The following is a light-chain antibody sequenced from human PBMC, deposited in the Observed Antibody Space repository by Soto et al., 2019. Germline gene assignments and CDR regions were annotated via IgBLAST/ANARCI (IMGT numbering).Light chain of an antibody. CDR2: GAS. V-gene: IGKV3-20*01. CDR3: QQYGSSPWT. Sequence: ETVLTQSPGTLSLSPGERATLSCRASQTIRSNYLAWYRQTPGQAPRLLIYGASNRATGIADRFSGSGSGTAFTHIISRLEPEDFALYYCQQYGSSPWTFGQGNKVEIK. J-gene: IGKJ1*01. CDR1: QTIRSNY.